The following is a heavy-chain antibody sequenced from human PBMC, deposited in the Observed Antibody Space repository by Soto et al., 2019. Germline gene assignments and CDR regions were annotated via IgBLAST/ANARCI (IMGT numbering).Heavy chain of an antibody. V-gene: IGHV1-2*02. J-gene: IGHJ4*02. Sequence: GASVEVSCKASGYTFTGYYMHWVRQAPGQGLEWMGWINPKSGGTNYAQKFQGRVTMTRDTSISTGYMELSRLRSDDTAVYYCATEREYYFDYWGQGTLVTVSS. D-gene: IGHD3-10*01. CDR3: ATEREYYFDY. CDR1: GYTFTGYY. CDR2: INPKSGGT.